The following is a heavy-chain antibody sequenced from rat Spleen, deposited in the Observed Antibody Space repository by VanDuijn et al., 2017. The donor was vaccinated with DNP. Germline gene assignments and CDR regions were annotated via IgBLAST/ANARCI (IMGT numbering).Heavy chain of an antibody. CDR1: GFTFSSFP. CDR3: VRVNSGFLYYALDA. Sequence: EVQLVESGGGLVQPGRSMKLSCAASGFTFSSFPMAWVRQAPTKGLEWVATISTSGGSTYYRDSVKGRFTISRDNAKNTLHLQMDSLRSEDTATYYCVRVNSGFLYYALDAWGQGTSVTVSS. V-gene: IGHV5-46*01. CDR2: ISTSGGST. J-gene: IGHJ4*01. D-gene: IGHD4-4*01.